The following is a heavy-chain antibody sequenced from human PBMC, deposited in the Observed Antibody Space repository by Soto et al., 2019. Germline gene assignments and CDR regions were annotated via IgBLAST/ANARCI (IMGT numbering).Heavy chain of an antibody. D-gene: IGHD3-10*01. CDR2: INPNSVGT. V-gene: IGHV1-2*02. J-gene: IGHJ3*02. CDR1: GYTFTGHY. CDR3: AREPMVRAAHGFDI. Sequence: QVQLVQSGAEVKKPGASVKVSCRASGYTFTGHYMHWVRQAPGQGLEWMGWINPNSVGTNYAEKFQGRVTMTRDTSISTAYMELSRLRTNDTAMNYCAREPMVRAAHGFDIWGQGTMVTVSS.